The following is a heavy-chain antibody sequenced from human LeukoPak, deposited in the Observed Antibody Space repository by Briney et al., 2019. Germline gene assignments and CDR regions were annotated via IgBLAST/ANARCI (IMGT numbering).Heavy chain of an antibody. CDR1: GGTFSSYA. CDR2: IIPIFGTA. V-gene: IGHV1-69*13. J-gene: IGHJ4*02. Sequence: SVKVSCKASGGTFSSYAISWVRQAPGQGLEWMGGIIPIFGTANYAQKFQGRVTITADESTSTAYMELSSLRSEDTAVYYCAREAQAAAGTFDYWGQGTLVTVSS. D-gene: IGHD6-13*01. CDR3: AREAQAAAGTFDY.